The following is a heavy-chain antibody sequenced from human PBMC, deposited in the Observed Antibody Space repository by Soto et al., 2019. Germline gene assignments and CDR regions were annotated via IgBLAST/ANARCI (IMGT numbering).Heavy chain of an antibody. J-gene: IGHJ6*02. V-gene: IGHV3-30*18. D-gene: IGHD6-19*01. CDR1: GFTFSSYG. CDR2: ISYDGRNK. CDR3: VKDGSSGWPYFYDMDV. Sequence: HPGGSLRLSCAASGFTFSSYGMHWVRQAPGKGLEWVAVISYDGRNKYYADAVKGRFTISRDNSKNTLYLQMSSLRAEDTAVYYCVKDGSSGWPYFYDMDVWGQGTTVTSP.